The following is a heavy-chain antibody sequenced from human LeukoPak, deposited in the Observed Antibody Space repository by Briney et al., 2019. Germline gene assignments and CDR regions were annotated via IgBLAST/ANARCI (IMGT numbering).Heavy chain of an antibody. J-gene: IGHJ5*02. CDR1: GGSISSSSYY. Sequence: SETLSLTCTVSGGSISSSSYYWGWIRQPPGKGLEWIGSIYYSGSTYYNPSLKSRVTISVDTSKNQFSLKLSSVTAADTAVYYCARALWFGELFWFDPWGQGTLVTVSS. V-gene: IGHV4-39*07. CDR2: IYYSGST. D-gene: IGHD3-10*01. CDR3: ARALWFGELFWFDP.